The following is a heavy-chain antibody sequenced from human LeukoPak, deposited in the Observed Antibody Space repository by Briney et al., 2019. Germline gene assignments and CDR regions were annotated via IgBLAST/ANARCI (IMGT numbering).Heavy chain of an antibody. D-gene: IGHD1-20*01. CDR1: GCTFISYY. J-gene: IGHJ4*02. V-gene: IGHV1-46*01. Sequence: ASVKVSCKASGCTFISYYIHWVRQAPGQGLEWMGVINPSGGSTAYAQQFQGRVTMTRDTSTSTVYMELSSLRSEDTAVYYCARHSLIGTTPFDYWGQGTLVTVSS. CDR3: ARHSLIGTTPFDY. CDR2: INPSGGST.